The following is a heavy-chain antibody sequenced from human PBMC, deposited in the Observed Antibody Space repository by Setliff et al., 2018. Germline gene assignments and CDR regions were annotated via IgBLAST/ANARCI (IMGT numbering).Heavy chain of an antibody. Sequence: GESLKISCAASGFTFNNYGMHWVRQAPGKGLEWAAGIWFDGSKITYGASVRGRFTISRDNSKNTLLLQMSSLRGEDTAVYYCARGIWFGGSDYYMDVWGKGTTVTVSS. D-gene: IGHD3-10*01. J-gene: IGHJ6*03. CDR3: ARGIWFGGSDYYMDV. CDR1: GFTFNNYG. CDR2: IWFDGSKI. V-gene: IGHV3-33*01.